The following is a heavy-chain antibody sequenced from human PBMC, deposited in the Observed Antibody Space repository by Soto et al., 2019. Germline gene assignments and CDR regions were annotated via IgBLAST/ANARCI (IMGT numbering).Heavy chain of an antibody. CDR3: ARGVGQWLVNYFDP. J-gene: IGHJ5*02. CDR2: IDYSGTT. D-gene: IGHD6-19*01. V-gene: IGHV4-61*01. Sequence: PSETLSLTCTVSGDSVSRGFNYWSWIRQPPGKGREWTGCIDYSGTTNYNPSLKSRVSISLDTSNNQFSLKLSSLTAADTAVYYCARGVGQWLVNYFDPWGQGTLVTVSS. CDR1: GDSVSRGFNY.